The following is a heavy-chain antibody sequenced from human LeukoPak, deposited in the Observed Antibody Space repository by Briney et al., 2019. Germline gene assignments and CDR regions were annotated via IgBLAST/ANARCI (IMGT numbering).Heavy chain of an antibody. Sequence: GGSLRLSCAASGFTVSSNYMSWVRQAPGKGLEWVSVIYSGGSTYYADSVKGRFTISRDNSKNTLYLQMNSLRAEDTAVYYCAREGAADNFDFWGQGTLVTVSS. CDR2: IYSGGST. J-gene: IGHJ4*02. CDR3: AREGAADNFDF. CDR1: GFTVSSNY. V-gene: IGHV3-53*01. D-gene: IGHD6-13*01.